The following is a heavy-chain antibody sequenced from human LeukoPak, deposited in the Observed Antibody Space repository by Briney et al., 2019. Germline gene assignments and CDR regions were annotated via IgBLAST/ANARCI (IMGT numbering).Heavy chain of an antibody. V-gene: IGHV5-51*01. D-gene: IGHD5-24*01. CDR3: ARRRVATIEREDAFDI. J-gene: IGHJ3*02. CDR2: IYSGDSDT. Sequence: GESLKISCKGSGYSFTSYWIGWVRQMPGKGLEWMGIIYSGDSDTRYSPSFQGQVTIPADKSISTAYLQWSSLKASDTAMYYCARRRVATIEREDAFDIWGQGTMVTVSS. CDR1: GYSFTSYW.